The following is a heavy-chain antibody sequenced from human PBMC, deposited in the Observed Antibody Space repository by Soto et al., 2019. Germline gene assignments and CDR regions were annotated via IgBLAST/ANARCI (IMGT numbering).Heavy chain of an antibody. CDR1: RGTFNAYA. CDR2: INPIFGTA. CDR3: GALRQLGEKFFDY. Sequence: QVLLVQSGAEEKTPGPSVKVSCKTSRGTFNAYALSWVRQAPGQGLEWMGGINPIFGTALLAQRFQGRVTITADESTSTAYMELSSLRSEDTAVYYCGALRQLGEKFFDYWGQGSLVTVSS. J-gene: IGHJ4*02. D-gene: IGHD3-10*01. V-gene: IGHV1-69*12.